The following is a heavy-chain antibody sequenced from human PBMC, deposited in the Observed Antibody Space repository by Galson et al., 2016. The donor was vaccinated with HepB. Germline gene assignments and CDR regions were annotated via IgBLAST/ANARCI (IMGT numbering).Heavy chain of an antibody. Sequence: SLTCAVYGGSFRNYYWSWIRLPPGKGLGWIGEINQSGSTNYNPSLKSRVAISVDTSRNEFSLKLSSVTAADTAVYYCAREHYTSSWYSQAQRRKNDAFDIWGQGTMVTVSS. D-gene: IGHD6-13*01. CDR1: GGSFRNYY. J-gene: IGHJ3*02. V-gene: IGHV4-34*01. CDR3: AREHYTSSWYSQAQRRKNDAFDI. CDR2: INQSGST.